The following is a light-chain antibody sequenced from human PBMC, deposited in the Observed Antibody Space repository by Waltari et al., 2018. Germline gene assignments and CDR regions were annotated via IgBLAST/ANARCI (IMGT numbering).Light chain of an antibody. Sequence: QSALTQPASVSGSPGQSITISCTGTSSDVGCYNYVSWYQQHPGKAPKRMIYDVSNRPSGVSNRFAGSKSDNTASLTISGLQAEDEADYYCSSYTSSSTWVFGGGTKLTVL. V-gene: IGLV2-14*03. CDR2: DVS. J-gene: IGLJ3*02. CDR3: SSYTSSSTWV. CDR1: SSDVGCYNY.